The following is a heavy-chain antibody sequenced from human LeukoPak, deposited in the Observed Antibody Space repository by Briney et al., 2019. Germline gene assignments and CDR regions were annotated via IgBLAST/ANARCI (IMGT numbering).Heavy chain of an antibody. V-gene: IGHV3-21*01. CDR3: ARVGVVPAAIPVDGFDP. Sequence: GGSLRLSCAASGFTFSSYSMNWVRQAPGKGLEWVSSISSSSSYIYYADSVKGRFTISRDNAKNSLYLQMNSLRAEDTAVYYCARVGVVPAAIPVDGFDPWGQGTLVTVST. CDR1: GFTFSSYS. J-gene: IGHJ5*02. D-gene: IGHD2-2*02. CDR2: ISSSSSYI.